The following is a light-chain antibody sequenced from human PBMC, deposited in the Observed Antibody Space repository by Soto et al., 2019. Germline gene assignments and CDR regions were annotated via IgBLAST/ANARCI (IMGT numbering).Light chain of an antibody. CDR2: ATS. Sequence: DIQMTQSPSSLSASVGDRVTITCRASQSIYNYLNWYQQKPGEAPKILIYATSSLQSGVPSRFSGSGSGTEFTLTISSLQPDDFATYYCQQYNSYSPWTFGQGTKVDI. V-gene: IGKV1-16*01. CDR3: QQYNSYSPWT. J-gene: IGKJ1*01. CDR1: QSIYNY.